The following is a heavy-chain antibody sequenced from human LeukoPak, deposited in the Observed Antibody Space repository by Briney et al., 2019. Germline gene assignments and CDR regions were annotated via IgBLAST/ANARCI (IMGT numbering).Heavy chain of an antibody. CDR3: ARGGVLKSVDY. CDR2: ISYSGSS. J-gene: IGHJ4*02. Sequence: SETLSLTCTVSGGSISSYYWSWIRQPPGKGLEWIGYISYSGSSNYNPSLKSRVTISVDTSKNQFSLRLSSVTAADTAVYYCARGGVLKSVDYWGQGTLVAVSS. D-gene: IGHD3-16*01. CDR1: GGSISSYY. V-gene: IGHV4-59*01.